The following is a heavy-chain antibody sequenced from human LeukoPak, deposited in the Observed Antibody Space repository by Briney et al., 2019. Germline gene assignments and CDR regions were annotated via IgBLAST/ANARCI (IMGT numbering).Heavy chain of an antibody. CDR2: IYYSGST. CDR1: GGSISSGDYY. J-gene: IGHJ5*02. CDR3: AISGSYGGWFDP. V-gene: IGHV4-30-4*08. Sequence: SETLSLTCTVSGGSISSGDYYWRWIRQPPGKGLEWIGYIYYSGSTYYNPSLKSRVTISVDTSKNQFSLKLSSVTAADTAVYYCAISGSYGGWFDPWGQGTLVTVSS. D-gene: IGHD1-26*01.